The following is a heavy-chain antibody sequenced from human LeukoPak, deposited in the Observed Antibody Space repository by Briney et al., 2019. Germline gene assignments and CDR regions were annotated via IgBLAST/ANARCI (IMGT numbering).Heavy chain of an antibody. D-gene: IGHD3-9*01. CDR3: ARHPTGYPNWFDP. Sequence: SETLSLTCTVSADSITSSTYNWAWSRQAPGKGLEWIGSISHSGNTHYNPSLKSRVTISIDTSKNQFSLKLSSVTAADTAVYYCARHPTGYPNWFDPWGQGTLVTVSS. CDR2: ISHSGNT. CDR1: ADSITSSTYN. J-gene: IGHJ5*02. V-gene: IGHV4-39*01.